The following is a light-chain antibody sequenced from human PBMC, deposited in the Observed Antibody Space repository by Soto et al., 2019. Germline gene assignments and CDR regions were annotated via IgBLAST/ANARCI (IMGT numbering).Light chain of an antibody. CDR1: QTVSITY. V-gene: IGKV3D-7*01. Sequence: PGESATLSCRASQTVSITYLAWYQQKPGQAPRLLIYDASNRATGIPARFSGSGSGTDFTLTISSLQPEDFATYYCQQSYSTRITFGQGTRLEIK. J-gene: IGKJ5*01. CDR2: DAS. CDR3: QQSYSTRIT.